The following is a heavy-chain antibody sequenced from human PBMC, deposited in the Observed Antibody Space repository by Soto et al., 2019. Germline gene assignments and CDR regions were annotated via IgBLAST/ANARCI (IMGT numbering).Heavy chain of an antibody. Sequence: EVQLVESGGGLVQPGRSLRLSCAASGFTFDDNAMHWVRQAPGKGLEWVSGISWNSGSIGYADSVKGRFTISRDNAKNSLYLQMNSLRAEDTALYYCAKDIGSYYDSSGYIDYWGQGTLVTVSS. CDR1: GFTFDDNA. CDR3: AKDIGSYYDSSGYIDY. V-gene: IGHV3-9*01. D-gene: IGHD3-22*01. CDR2: ISWNSGSI. J-gene: IGHJ4*02.